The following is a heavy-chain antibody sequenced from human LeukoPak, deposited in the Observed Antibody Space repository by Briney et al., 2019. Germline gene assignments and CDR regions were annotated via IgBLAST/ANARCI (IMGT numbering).Heavy chain of an antibody. CDR3: ARGGFLVQNHFDP. D-gene: IGHD3-3*01. J-gene: IGHJ5*02. CDR1: GGSISSGSYY. CDR2: ISTSGST. Sequence: QVQLQESGPGLVKPSQTLSLTCTVPGGSISSGSYYWSWIPQRAGKGLGGIVRISTSGSTNYNPSLKSRVTISVDTSKNQFSLKLNSVTAADTAVYYCARGGFLVQNHFDPWGQGTLVTVSS. V-gene: IGHV4-61*02.